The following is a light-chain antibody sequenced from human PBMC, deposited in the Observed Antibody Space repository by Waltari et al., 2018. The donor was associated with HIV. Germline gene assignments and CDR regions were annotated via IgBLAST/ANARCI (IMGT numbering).Light chain of an antibody. V-gene: IGLV2-23*02. CDR3: CSYAHNDPWV. CDR1: RSDAGSSNI. Sequence: QSALTQPASVSGSPGQSITISCTGTRSDAGSSNIVSWYQHHPGKAPKLIISEVSKRPSGVSNRFSGSKSGTTASLTISGLQAEDEADYHCCSYAHNDPWVFGGGTRLTVL. CDR2: EVS. J-gene: IGLJ3*02.